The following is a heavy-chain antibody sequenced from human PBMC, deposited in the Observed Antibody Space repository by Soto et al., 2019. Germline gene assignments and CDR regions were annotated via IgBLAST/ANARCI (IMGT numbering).Heavy chain of an antibody. CDR2: ISGSGGST. J-gene: IGHJ6*03. CDR3: AKSQLELGYYYYMDV. V-gene: IGHV3-23*01. CDR1: GFTFSSYA. D-gene: IGHD6-13*01. Sequence: PGGSLRLSCAASGFTFSSYAMSWVRQAPGKGLEWVSAISGSGGSTYYADSVKGRFTISRDNSKNTLYLQMNSLRAEDTAVYYCAKSQLELGYYYYMDVWGKGTTVTVSS.